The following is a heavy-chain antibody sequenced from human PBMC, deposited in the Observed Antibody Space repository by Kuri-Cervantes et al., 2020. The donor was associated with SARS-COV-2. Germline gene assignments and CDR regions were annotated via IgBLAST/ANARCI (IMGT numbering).Heavy chain of an antibody. D-gene: IGHD3-9*01. CDR3: ARAGVADILTGYALHGVDY. CDR1: GYTFTSYY. J-gene: IGHJ4*02. Sequence: ASVKVSCKASGYTFTSYYMHWVRQPPGQGLECMGIINPSGGSTSYAQKFQGRVTMTRDTSTSTVYMELSSLRSEDTAVYYCARAGVADILTGYALHGVDYWGQGTLVTVSS. V-gene: IGHV1-46*01. CDR2: INPSGGST.